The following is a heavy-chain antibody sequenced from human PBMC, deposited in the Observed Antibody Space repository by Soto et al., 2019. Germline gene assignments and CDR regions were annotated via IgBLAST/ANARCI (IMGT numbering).Heavy chain of an antibody. CDR3: AREGGGSYQTYYFDY. Sequence: GGSLRLSCAASGFTFSSYAMHWVRQAPGKGLEWVAVISYDGSNKYYADSVKGRFTISRDNSKNTLYLQMNSLRAEDTAVYYCAREGGGSYQTYYFDYWGQGTLVTVSS. CDR2: ISYDGSNK. V-gene: IGHV3-30-3*01. CDR1: GFTFSSYA. J-gene: IGHJ4*02. D-gene: IGHD1-26*01.